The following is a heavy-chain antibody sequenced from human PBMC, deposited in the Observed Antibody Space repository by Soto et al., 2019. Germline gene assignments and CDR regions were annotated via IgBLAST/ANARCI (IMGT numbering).Heavy chain of an antibody. D-gene: IGHD3-22*01. CDR3: ARQGGSYDSGGHLISGAFDI. CDR2: IYFRGNT. Sequence: TLSLTCSVSGDSISRIDYYWTWIRQHPEKGLEWIGNIYFRGNTYYSPSLESRLTISVDTSKNQFSLKLTSVNAADTDVYYCARQGGSYDSGGHLISGAFDIWGQGTMVTVSS. J-gene: IGHJ3*02. V-gene: IGHV4-31*03. CDR1: GDSISRIDYY.